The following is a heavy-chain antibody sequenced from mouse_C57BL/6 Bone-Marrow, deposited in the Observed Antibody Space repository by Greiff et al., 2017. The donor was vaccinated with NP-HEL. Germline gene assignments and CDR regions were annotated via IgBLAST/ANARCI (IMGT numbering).Heavy chain of an antibody. CDR2: IYPGDGDT. V-gene: IGHV1-80*01. D-gene: IGHD3-2*02. CDR3: ARGGTAQATFLFAY. CDR1: GYAFSSYW. Sequence: VKLQESGAELVKPGASVKISCKASGYAFSSYWMNWVKQRPGKGLEWIGQIYPGDGDTNYNGKFKGKATLTADKSSSTAYMQLSSLTSEDSAVYFCARGGTAQATFLFAYWGQGTLVTVSA. J-gene: IGHJ3*01.